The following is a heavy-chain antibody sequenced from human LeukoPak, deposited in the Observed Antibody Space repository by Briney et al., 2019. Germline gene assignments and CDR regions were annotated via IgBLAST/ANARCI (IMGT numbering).Heavy chain of an antibody. CDR2: IRGDGSDA. J-gene: IGHJ3*02. D-gene: IGHD6-13*01. CDR1: GFTFSDTW. Sequence: GGSLRLSCAASGFTFSDTWMHWVRQVPGKGLVWVSRIRGDGSDARYADSVKGRFTISRDNSKNTLYLQMNSLRAEDTAVYYCANTGIAAASGGAFDIWGQGTTVTVSS. CDR3: ANTGIAAASGGAFDI. V-gene: IGHV3-74*01.